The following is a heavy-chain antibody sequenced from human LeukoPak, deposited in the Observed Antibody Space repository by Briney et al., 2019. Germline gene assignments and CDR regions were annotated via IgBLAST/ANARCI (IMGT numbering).Heavy chain of an antibody. J-gene: IGHJ5*02. CDR3: ARDKTSYGDYGNNWFDP. CDR2: IIPILGIA. V-gene: IGHV1-69*04. CDR1: GGTFSSYA. D-gene: IGHD4-17*01. Sequence: GASVKVSCKASGGTFSSYAISWVRQAPRQGLEWMGRIIPILGIANYAQKFQGRVTITADKSTSTAYMELSSLRSEDTAVYYCARDKTSYGDYGNNWFDPWGQGTPVTVSS.